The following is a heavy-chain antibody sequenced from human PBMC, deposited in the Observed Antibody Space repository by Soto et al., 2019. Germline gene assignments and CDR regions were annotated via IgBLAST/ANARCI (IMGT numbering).Heavy chain of an antibody. CDR3: AKDKSQYQLGPFDY. CDR2: ISWNSGSI. V-gene: IGHV3-9*01. D-gene: IGHD2-2*01. CDR1: GFTFDDYA. J-gene: IGHJ4*02. Sequence: EGQLVESGGGLVQPGRSLRLSCAASGFTFDDYAMHWVRQAPGKGLEWVSGISWNSGSIGYADSVKGRFTISRDNAKNSLYLQMNSLRAEDTALYYCAKDKSQYQLGPFDYWGQGTLVTVSS.